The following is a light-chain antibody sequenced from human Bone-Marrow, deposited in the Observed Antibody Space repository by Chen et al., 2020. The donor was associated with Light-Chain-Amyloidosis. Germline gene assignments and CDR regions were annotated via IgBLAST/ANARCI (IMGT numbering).Light chain of an antibody. CDR3: QVWDRSSDRPV. J-gene: IGLJ3*02. Sequence: SYVLTQPSSVSVAPGQTATIACGGNNIGSTSVHWYQQTPGQAPLLVVYDDSDRPSGIPERLSGNTATLTISRVEAGDEADYYCQVWDRSSDRPVFGGGTKLTVL. CDR1: NIGSTS. V-gene: IGLV3-21*02. CDR2: DDS.